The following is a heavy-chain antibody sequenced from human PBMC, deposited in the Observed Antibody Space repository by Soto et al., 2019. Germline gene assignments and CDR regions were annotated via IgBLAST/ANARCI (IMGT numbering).Heavy chain of an antibody. V-gene: IGHV1-69*04. CDR2: IIPILGIA. CDR1: GGTFSSYT. D-gene: IGHD6-13*01. J-gene: IGHJ4*02. CDR3: ARERVSSSWYHLDY. Sequence: SVKVSCKASGGTFSSYTISWVRQAPGQGLEWVGRIIPILGIANYAQKFQGRVTITADKSTSTAYMELSSLRSEDTAVYYCARERVSSSWYHLDYWGQGTLVTVSS.